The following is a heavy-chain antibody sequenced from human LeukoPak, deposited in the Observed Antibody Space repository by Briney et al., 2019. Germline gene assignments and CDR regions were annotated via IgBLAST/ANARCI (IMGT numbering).Heavy chain of an antibody. CDR3: ARCRMEHDSSGYFSAAFHI. D-gene: IGHD3-22*01. CDR2: IRAYDGNT. V-gene: IGHV1-18*01. Sequence: ASVTVSCKSAGYTFTSYGISWLRQPPGQGVEGMGWIRAYDGNTNYAQKLQGRVTITTDTSTSTAYIEQRSLSSDDAAVYYCARCRMEHDSSGYFSAAFHIWGQKTMVTVPT. CDR1: GYTFTSYG. J-gene: IGHJ3*02.